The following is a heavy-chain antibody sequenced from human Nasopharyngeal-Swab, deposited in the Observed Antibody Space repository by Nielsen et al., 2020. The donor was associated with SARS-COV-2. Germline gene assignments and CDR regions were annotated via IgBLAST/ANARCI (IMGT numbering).Heavy chain of an antibody. Sequence: RQAPGKGLEWIGSIYYSGSTYYNPSLKSRVTISVDTSKNKFSLKLSSVTAADTAVYYCATERAIAVAGTFGAKFDYWGQGTLVTVSS. CDR2: IYYSGST. V-gene: IGHV4-39*01. D-gene: IGHD6-19*01. CDR3: ATERAIAVAGTFGAKFDY. J-gene: IGHJ4*02.